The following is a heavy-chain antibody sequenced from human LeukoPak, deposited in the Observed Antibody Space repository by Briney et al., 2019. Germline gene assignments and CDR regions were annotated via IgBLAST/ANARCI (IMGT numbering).Heavy chain of an antibody. D-gene: IGHD3-22*01. CDR1: GGTFSSYA. Sequence: GASVKVSCKASGGTFSSYAISWVRQAPGQGLEWMGGIIPIFGTANYAQKFQGRVMITADESTSTAYMELSSLRSEDAAVYYCARVYYYYDSSGFFAPDYWGQGTLVTVSS. V-gene: IGHV1-69*01. J-gene: IGHJ4*02. CDR2: IIPIFGTA. CDR3: ARVYYYYDSSGFFAPDY.